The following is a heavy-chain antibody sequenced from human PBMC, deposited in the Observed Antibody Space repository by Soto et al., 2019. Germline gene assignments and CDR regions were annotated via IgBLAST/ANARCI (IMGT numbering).Heavy chain of an antibody. J-gene: IGHJ4*02. CDR3: ASGVAAGDFDY. D-gene: IGHD6-13*01. CDR1: GFTFSSYS. V-gene: IGHV3-21*01. CDR2: ISSSSSYI. Sequence: GGSLRLSCAASGFTFSSYSMNWVRQAPGKGLEWVSSISSSSSYIYYADSVKGRFTISRDNAKNSLYLQMNSLRAEDTAVYYCASGVAAGDFDYWGQGTLVTVSS.